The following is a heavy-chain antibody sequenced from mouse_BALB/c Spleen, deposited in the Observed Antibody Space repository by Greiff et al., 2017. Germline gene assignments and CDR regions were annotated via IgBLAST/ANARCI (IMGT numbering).Heavy chain of an antibody. V-gene: IGHV14-3*02. CDR3: AGGYYAMDY. J-gene: IGHJ4*01. Sequence: EVKLMESGAELVKPGASVKLSCTASGFNIKDTYMHWVKQRPEQGLEWIGRIDPANGNTKYDPKFQGKATITADTSSNTAYLQLSSLTSEDTAVYYCAGGYYAMDYWGQGTSVTVSS. CDR1: GFNIKDTY. CDR2: IDPANGNT.